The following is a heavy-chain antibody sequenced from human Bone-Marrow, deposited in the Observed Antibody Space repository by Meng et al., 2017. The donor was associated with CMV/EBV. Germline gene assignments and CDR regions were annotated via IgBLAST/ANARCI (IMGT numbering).Heavy chain of an antibody. CDR1: GGTFSSYA. D-gene: IGHD2-2*01. CDR2: ISAYNGNT. Sequence: ASVKVSCKASGGTFSSYAISWVRQAPGQGLEWMGWISAYNGNTNYAQKLQGRVTMTTDTSTSTAYMELRSLRSDDTAVYYCARRGSSTTQKPKYYYGMDVWGQGTTVTVSS. V-gene: IGHV1-18*01. J-gene: IGHJ6*02. CDR3: ARRGSSTTQKPKYYYGMDV.